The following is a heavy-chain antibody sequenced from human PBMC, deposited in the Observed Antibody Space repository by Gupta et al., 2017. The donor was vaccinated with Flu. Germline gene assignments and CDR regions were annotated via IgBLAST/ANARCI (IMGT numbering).Heavy chain of an antibody. CDR2: ISYDGTNE. CDR1: FG. Sequence: FGIHWVRQAPGKGLEWVALISYDGTNEYYGDSVKGRFTISRDNSKNTVYLQMTSLRPEDTAVYYCAKSPSAGQWLMYWGQGALVTVSS. D-gene: IGHD6-13*01. J-gene: IGHJ4*02. CDR3: AKSPSAGQWLMY. V-gene: IGHV3-30*18.